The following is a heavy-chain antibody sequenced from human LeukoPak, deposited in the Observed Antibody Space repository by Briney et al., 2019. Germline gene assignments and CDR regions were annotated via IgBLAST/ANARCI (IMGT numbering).Heavy chain of an antibody. D-gene: IGHD6-6*01. Sequence: SQTLSLTCTVSGGSITSGIYYWTWIRQHPGKGLEWVVYISYSGSTYYNPSLKSRVTISVDTSKNQFSLNLASVTAADTAVYYCAREFEYSSSSGLFDIWGPGTMVTVSS. J-gene: IGHJ3*02. CDR3: AREFEYSSSSGLFDI. CDR1: GGSITSGIYY. V-gene: IGHV4-31*03. CDR2: ISYSGST.